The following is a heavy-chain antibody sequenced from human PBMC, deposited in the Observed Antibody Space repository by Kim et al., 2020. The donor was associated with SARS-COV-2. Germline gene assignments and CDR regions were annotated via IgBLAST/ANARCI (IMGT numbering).Heavy chain of an antibody. J-gene: IGHJ5*02. V-gene: IGHV4-59*08. D-gene: IGHD2-2*01. CDR1: GGSISSYY. CDR2: IYNSGST. Sequence: SETLSLTCTVSGGSISSYYWSWIRQPPGKGLEWIGYIYNSGSTNYNPSLKSRVTISVDTSKNQFSLRLSSVTAADTAVYYCARLPAAEWFDPWGQGTLVT. CDR3: ARLPAAEWFDP.